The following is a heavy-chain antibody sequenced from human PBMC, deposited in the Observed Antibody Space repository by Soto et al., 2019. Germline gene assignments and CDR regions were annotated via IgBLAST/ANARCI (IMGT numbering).Heavy chain of an antibody. CDR2: IIPIFGTP. V-gene: IGHV1-69*01. Sequence: QVRLVQSGAEVRKPGSSVKVSCKASGGTFSRLAISWVRQAPGQGLEWMGGIIPIFGTPNHAQKFQGRLTITADEATSTVHMELSSLRSEDTAIYYCARGWGEDSSDYFYAYWGQGTLVIVSS. CDR1: GGTFSRLA. CDR3: ARGWGEDSSDYFYAY. J-gene: IGHJ4*02. D-gene: IGHD3-22*01.